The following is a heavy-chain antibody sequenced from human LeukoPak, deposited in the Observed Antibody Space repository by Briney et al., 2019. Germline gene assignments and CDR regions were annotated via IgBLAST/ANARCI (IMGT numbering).Heavy chain of an antibody. V-gene: IGHV3-30*04. J-gene: IGHJ3*01. CDR2: MSFDESMSFDGIKK. D-gene: IGHD6-19*01. CDR1: GFTFNSFA. Sequence: GGSLRLSCEVSGFTFNSFATHWVRQAPGKGLEWVALMSFDESMSFDGIKKYYADSVKGRFSISRDNSNNTFYLQMNSLRVEDTAVYYCWSLTPMRSSGWRGEGFDFWGHGTMVIVSS. CDR3: WSLTPMRSSGWRGEGFDF.